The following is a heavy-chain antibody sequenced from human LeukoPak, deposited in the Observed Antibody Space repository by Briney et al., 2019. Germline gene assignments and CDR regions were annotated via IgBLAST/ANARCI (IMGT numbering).Heavy chain of an antibody. CDR3: ARDRDIVGIDY. CDR2: INAGNGNT. Sequence: ASVKVSCKASGYTFTSYAMHWVRQAPGQRLEWVGWINAGNGNTKYSQKFQGRVTITRDTSASTAYMELSSLRSEDTAVYYCARDRDIVGIDYWGQGTLVTVSS. V-gene: IGHV1-3*01. J-gene: IGHJ4*02. CDR1: GYTFTSYA. D-gene: IGHD1-26*01.